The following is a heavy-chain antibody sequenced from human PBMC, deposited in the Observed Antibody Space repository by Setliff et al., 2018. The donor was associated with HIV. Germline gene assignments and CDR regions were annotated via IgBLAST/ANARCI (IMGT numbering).Heavy chain of an antibody. D-gene: IGHD3-10*01. CDR2: INHSGST. V-gene: IGHV4-34*01. CDR1: GGSFSGRY. Sequence: SQTLSLTCAVYGGSFSGRYWSWIRQPPGKGLEWIGEINHSGSTNFKPSLKSRVTISLDTSKNQFFLKLSSVTAPDTAVYYCASSGSGSYINWFGPWGQGTLVTVSS. J-gene: IGHJ5*02. CDR3: ASSGSGSYINWFGP.